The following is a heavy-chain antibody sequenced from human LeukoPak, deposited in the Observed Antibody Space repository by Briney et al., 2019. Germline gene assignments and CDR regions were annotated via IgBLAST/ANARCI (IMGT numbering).Heavy chain of an antibody. V-gene: IGHV3-23*01. Sequence: PGGSLRLSCTVSGFSLSSYALSWVRQAPGKGLEWVSSIDYDGGSGHYADSVKGRFTISRDNSNNTLFLHLNSLRGEDTAVYYCTRNSGWYGLSWGQGTLVTVSS. CDR2: IDYDGGSG. CDR1: GFSLSSYA. CDR3: TRNSGWYGLS. D-gene: IGHD6-19*01. J-gene: IGHJ1*01.